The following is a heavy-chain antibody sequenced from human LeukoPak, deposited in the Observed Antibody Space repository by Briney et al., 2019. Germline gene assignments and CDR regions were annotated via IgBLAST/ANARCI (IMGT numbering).Heavy chain of an antibody. Sequence: SETLSLTCTVSGGSISSYYWSWIRQPAGNGLEWIGRIYTSGSTNYNPSLKSRVTMSVDTSKNQFSLKLSSVTAADTAVYYCARATVVSDYYYGMDVWGQGTTVTVSS. J-gene: IGHJ6*02. CDR2: IYTSGST. CDR1: GGSISSYY. CDR3: ARATVVSDYYYGMDV. D-gene: IGHD4-23*01. V-gene: IGHV4-4*07.